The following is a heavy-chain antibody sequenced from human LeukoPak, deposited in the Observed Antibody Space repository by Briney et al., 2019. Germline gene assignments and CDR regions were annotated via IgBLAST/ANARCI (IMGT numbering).Heavy chain of an antibody. CDR3: AKDQGYSSSWFDY. Sequence: GGSLRLSCAASGFTLRSYWMHWVRQAPGKGLEWVSAISGSGGSTYYADSVKGRFTISRDNSKNTLYLQMNSLRAEDTAVYYCAKDQGYSSSWFDYWGQGTLVTVSS. V-gene: IGHV3-23*01. CDR2: ISGSGGST. J-gene: IGHJ4*02. D-gene: IGHD6-13*01. CDR1: GFTLRSYW.